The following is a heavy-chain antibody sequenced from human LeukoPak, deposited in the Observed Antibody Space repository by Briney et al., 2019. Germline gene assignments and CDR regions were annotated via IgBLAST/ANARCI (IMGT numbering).Heavy chain of an antibody. CDR1: GFTVSSNY. Sequence: GGSLRFSCAASGFTVSSNYMSRVRQAPGKGLEWGSVTYSGGSTYYADVVKGRFTISRDNSQNTLYLQMNSLRAEDTAVYYCAREVGVAPDGGYWGQGTLVTVSS. CDR2: TYSGGST. CDR3: AREVGVAPDGGY. D-gene: IGHD3-10*01. J-gene: IGHJ1*01. V-gene: IGHV3-66*01.